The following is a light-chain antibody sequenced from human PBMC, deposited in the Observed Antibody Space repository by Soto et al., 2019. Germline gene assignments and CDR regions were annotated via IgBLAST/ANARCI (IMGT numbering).Light chain of an antibody. CDR3: SSYTSSSTYV. CDR2: EVS. J-gene: IGLJ1*01. Sequence: QSALTQPASVSGSPGQSITISCTGTSSDAGGYNYVSWYQQHPGKAPKLMIYEVSNRPSGVSNRFSGSKSGNTASLTISGLQAEDEADYYCSSYTSSSTYVFXTGTKVTVL. V-gene: IGLV2-14*01. CDR1: SSDAGGYNY.